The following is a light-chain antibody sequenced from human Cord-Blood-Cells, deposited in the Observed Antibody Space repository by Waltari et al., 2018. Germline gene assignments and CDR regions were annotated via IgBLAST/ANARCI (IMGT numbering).Light chain of an antibody. CDR3: NSRDSSGNHVV. J-gene: IGLJ2*01. Sequence: SSELTQDTAVSVALGQTVRITCQGDSLRSYYASWYQQKPGQAPVLVLYGKNNRPSGIPDRFSGSSSGNTASLTITGAQAEDEAYYYCNSRDSSGNHVVFGGGTKLTVL. CDR1: SLRSYY. V-gene: IGLV3-19*01. CDR2: GKN.